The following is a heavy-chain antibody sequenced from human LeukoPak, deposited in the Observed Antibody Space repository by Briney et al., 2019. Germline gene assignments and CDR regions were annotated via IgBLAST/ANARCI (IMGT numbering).Heavy chain of an antibody. CDR2: ISYDGSNK. Sequence: GGSLRLSCAASGFTFSSYAMHWVRQAPGKGLEWVAVISYDGSNKYYADSVKGRFTISRDNSKNTLYLQMNSLRAEDTAVYYCARERDSKLVPLDYWGQGTLVTVSS. CDR3: ARERDSKLVPLDY. CDR1: GFTFSSYA. J-gene: IGHJ4*02. D-gene: IGHD6-13*01. V-gene: IGHV3-30-3*01.